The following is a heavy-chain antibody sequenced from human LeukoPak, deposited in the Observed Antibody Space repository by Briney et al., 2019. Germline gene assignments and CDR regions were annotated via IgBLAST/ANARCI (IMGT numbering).Heavy chain of an antibody. CDR2: IYYSGST. CDR3: ARASGWYKY. V-gene: IGHV4-59*12. J-gene: IGHJ4*02. D-gene: IGHD6-19*01. CDR1: GGSISSYY. Sequence: PSETLSLTCTVSGGSISSYYWSWVRQPPGKGLEWIGYIYYSGSTNYNPSLKSRVTISVDTSKNQFSLKLSSVTAADTAVYYCARASGWYKYWGQGTLVTVSS.